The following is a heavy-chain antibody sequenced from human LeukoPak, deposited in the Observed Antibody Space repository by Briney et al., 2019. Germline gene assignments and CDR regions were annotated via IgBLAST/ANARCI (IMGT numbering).Heavy chain of an antibody. CDR1: XGXXXXGGYX. J-gene: IGHJ3*02. CDR3: AXGIVVAPVFGALES. Sequence: SQTLSLTCTVXXGXXXXGGYXXXXXXQHPXRGLEWIGYIXXSGSTDXXXXXKSRLFISVDASKNQLSLKLSSVTVADTAVYYCAXGIVVAPVFGALESWGQGTMVTVSS. V-gene: IGHV4-31*03. D-gene: IGHD2-21*01. CDR2: IXXSGST.